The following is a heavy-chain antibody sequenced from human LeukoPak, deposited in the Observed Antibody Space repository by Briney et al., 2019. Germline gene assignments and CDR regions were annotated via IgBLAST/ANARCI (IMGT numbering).Heavy chain of an antibody. D-gene: IGHD3-10*01. CDR3: ARGRYITMVRGVIMF. CDR1: GYTFTSYD. V-gene: IGHV1-3*01. Sequence: RWASVKVSCKASGYTFTSYDIDWVRQAPGQRLEWMGWINAGNGNTKYSQKFQGRVTITRDTSASTAHMELSSLRSEDTAVYYCARGRYITMVRGVIMFWGQGTLVTVSS. J-gene: IGHJ4*02. CDR2: INAGNGNT.